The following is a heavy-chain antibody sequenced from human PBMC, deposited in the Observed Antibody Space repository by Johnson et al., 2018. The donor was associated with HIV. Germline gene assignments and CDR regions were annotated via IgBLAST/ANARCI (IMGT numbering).Heavy chain of an antibody. CDR2: ITSSGTTI. CDR3: ARDLRFNRTVQGLIIISGAFDI. CDR1: GFTFSSYA. V-gene: IGHV3-48*01. D-gene: IGHD3-10*01. J-gene: IGHJ3*02. Sequence: VQLVESRGVLVQPGGSLRLSCAASGFTFSSYAMSWVRQAPGKGLEWVSYITSSGTTIYHVDSVKGRFTISRDNSKNTLSLQMNSLRAEDTAVYSCARDLRFNRTVQGLIIISGAFDIWGQGTMVTVSS.